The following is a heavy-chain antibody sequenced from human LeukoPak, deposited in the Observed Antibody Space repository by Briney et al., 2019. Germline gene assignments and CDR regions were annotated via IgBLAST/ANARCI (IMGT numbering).Heavy chain of an antibody. CDR2: ISYDGSNK. CDR1: GFTFSSYG. CDR3: ARDRSLLFDY. J-gene: IGHJ4*02. V-gene: IGHV3-30*03. Sequence: GGSLRLSCAASGFTFSSYGMHWVRQAPGKGLEWVAVISYDGSNKYYADSVKGRFTISRDNSKNTLYLQMNSLRAEDTAVYYCARDRSLLFDYWGQGTLVTVSS. D-gene: IGHD2/OR15-2a*01.